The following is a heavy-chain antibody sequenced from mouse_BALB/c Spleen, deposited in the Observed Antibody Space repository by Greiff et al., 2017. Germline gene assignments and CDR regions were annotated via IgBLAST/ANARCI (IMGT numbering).Heavy chain of an antibody. CDR2: INPYNGGT. V-gene: IGHV1S9*01. J-gene: IGHJ2*01. CDR3: ARRESNWYPFDY. Sequence: EVQLQQSGPELVKPGASVKISCKASDYSFTGYIMNWVKQSHGKSLEWIGEINPYNGGTSYNQKFKGKATLTVDTSSSTAYMELHSLTSEDSLVYYCARRESNWYPFDYWGQGTTLTVSS. D-gene: IGHD4-1*01. CDR1: DYSFTGYI.